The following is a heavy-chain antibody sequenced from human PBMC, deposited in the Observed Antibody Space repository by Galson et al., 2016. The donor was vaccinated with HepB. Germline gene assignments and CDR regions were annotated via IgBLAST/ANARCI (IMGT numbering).Heavy chain of an antibody. CDR3: ATKPRYCSGENCYYYGMDV. D-gene: IGHD2-15*01. V-gene: IGHV1-69*10. J-gene: IGHJ6*02. CDR2: IVPMFDIV. CDR1: GGTFITYA. Sequence: SVKVSCKASGGTFITYAVSWVRQAPGQGLEWMGGIVPMFDIVKYAENFQGRVTLTADKSTSTAYMELSSLRSQDTAVYYCATKPRYCSGENCYYYGMDVWGRGPTGTVSS.